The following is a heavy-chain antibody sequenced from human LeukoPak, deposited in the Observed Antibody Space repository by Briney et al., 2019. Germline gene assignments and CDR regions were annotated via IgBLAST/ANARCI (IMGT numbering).Heavy chain of an antibody. D-gene: IGHD1-26*01. CDR2: IKQDGSEK. Sequence: GGSLRLSCAASGFTFSSYWMSWVRQAPGKGLEWVANIKQDGSEKYYVDSVKGRFTISRDNSKNTLYLQMNSLRAEDTAVYYCANLVGASSDAYDIWGQGTMVTVSS. V-gene: IGHV3-7*01. CDR3: ANLVGASSDAYDI. J-gene: IGHJ3*02. CDR1: GFTFSSYW.